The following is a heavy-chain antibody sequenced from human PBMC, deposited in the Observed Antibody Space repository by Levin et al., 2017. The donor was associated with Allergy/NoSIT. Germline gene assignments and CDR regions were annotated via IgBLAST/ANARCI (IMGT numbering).Heavy chain of an antibody. Sequence: GGSLRLSCAASGFIFSNYAMHWVRQAPGKGLEWVAAVSYHGRDKYYADSVKGRFTISRDNSKNTLHLQMNSLGADDTAVYYCARFEVVVPTNWGQGTLVTVSS. J-gene: IGHJ4*02. CDR1: GFIFSNYA. CDR2: VSYHGRDK. CDR3: ARFEVVVPTN. V-gene: IGHV3-30*04. D-gene: IGHD2-15*01.